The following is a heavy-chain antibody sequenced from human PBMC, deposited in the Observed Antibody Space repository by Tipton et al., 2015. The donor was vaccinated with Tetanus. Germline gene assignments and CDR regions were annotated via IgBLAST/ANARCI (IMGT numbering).Heavy chain of an antibody. J-gene: IGHJ4*02. D-gene: IGHD6-6*01. CDR3: ARRSVSARFDD. Sequence: LRLSCSVSGGSIRSGGYYWSWIRQHPEKGLEWIGYIYYTGNTYYNPSLKSRVTLSVDMSKNQFSLKLSSLTAADTAVYYCARRSVSARFDDWGQGTQVTVSS. CDR2: IYYTGNT. V-gene: IGHV4-31*03. CDR1: GGSIRSGGYY.